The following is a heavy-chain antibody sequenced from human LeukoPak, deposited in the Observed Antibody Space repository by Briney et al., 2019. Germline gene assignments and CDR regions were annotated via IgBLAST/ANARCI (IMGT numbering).Heavy chain of an antibody. J-gene: IGHJ4*02. CDR2: IDPNSGGT. D-gene: IGHD3-16*01. Sequence: GASVKVSCKASGYTLTDYYMHWVRQAPGQGLEWMAWIDPNSGGTIYAPKFQGRVTMTRDTSIGTAYMELSALRSDDTAVYYCARELSHYGDYDYWGQGSLVTVSS. CDR3: ARELSHYGDYDY. CDR1: GYTLTDYY. V-gene: IGHV1-2*02.